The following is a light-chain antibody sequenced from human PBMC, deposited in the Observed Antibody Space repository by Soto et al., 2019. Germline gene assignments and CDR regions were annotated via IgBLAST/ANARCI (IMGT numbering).Light chain of an antibody. V-gene: IGKV3-15*01. J-gene: IGKJ4*01. Sequence: EIVMTQSPATLSVSPGESATLSCRASRSVSSNLAWYQQKPGQAPRLLIYGASTRATAIPARFSGSGSGTEFTLTISTLQSEDFAVYYCQQYNDWPATFGGGTKVDIK. CDR3: QQYNDWPAT. CDR1: RSVSSN. CDR2: GAS.